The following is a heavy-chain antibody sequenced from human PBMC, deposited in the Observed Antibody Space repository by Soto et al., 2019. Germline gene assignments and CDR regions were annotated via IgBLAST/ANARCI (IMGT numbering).Heavy chain of an antibody. D-gene: IGHD3-10*01. CDR3: AKGPLIMVRKVIIPPQYYYGMDV. V-gene: IGHV3-23*01. CDR1: GFTFGDHA. CDR2: ISGSGGIT. Sequence: PGGSLRLSCAASGFTFGDHAMSWVRQAPGKGLEWVSVISGSGGITYYGDSVKGRFTISRDNAKNTLYLQMNSLRAEDTAVYYCAKGPLIMVRKVIIPPQYYYGMDVWGQGTTVTVSS. J-gene: IGHJ6*02.